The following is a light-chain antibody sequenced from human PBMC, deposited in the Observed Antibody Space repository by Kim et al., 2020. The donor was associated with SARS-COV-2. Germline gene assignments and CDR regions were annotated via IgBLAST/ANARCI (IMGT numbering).Light chain of an antibody. J-gene: IGKJ2*01. Sequence: PGERATPSCGGRPTLNTPYLAWYQQKPGQAPSLLIYGTSTSATGIPDRFSGSGSGTDFALTISRLEPEDFAVYYCQQYETSPNNFGQGTKVDIK. CDR1: PTLNTPY. CDR3: QQYETSPNN. V-gene: IGKV3-20*01. CDR2: GTS.